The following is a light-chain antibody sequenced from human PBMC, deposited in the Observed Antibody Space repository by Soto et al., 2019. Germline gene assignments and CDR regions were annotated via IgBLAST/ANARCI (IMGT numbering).Light chain of an antibody. CDR2: DVS. V-gene: IGLV2-14*01. Sequence: QSALTQPASVSGSPGQSITISCTGTSSDVGGYNYVSWYQQHPGKAPKLMIYDVSNRPSGVSNRFSGSKSGNTASLTIPGLQAEDEADYYCSSYTSSSTSHVVFGGGTKLTVL. CDR3: SSYTSSSTSHVV. CDR1: SSDVGGYNY. J-gene: IGLJ2*01.